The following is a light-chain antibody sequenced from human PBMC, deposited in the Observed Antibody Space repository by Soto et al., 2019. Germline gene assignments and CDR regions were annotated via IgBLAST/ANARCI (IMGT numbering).Light chain of an antibody. CDR1: QSVSSN. V-gene: IGKV3-15*01. J-gene: IGKJ1*01. CDR3: QHYNNWPRT. CDR2: GAS. Sequence: EIVMTQSPATLSVSPGERATLSCRASQSVSSNLAWYQQKPGQAPRLLIYGASTRATGIPARFSGSGSGTEFTLPNSRLQSEDFAVYYCQHYNNWPRTFGQGTKVEIK.